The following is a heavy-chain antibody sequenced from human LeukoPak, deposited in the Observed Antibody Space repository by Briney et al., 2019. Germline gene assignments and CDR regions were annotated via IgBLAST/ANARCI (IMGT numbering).Heavy chain of an antibody. J-gene: IGHJ4*02. Sequence: KAGGSLRLSCAASGFTFSSYSMNWVRQAPGKGLEWVSSISSSSSYIYYADSVKGRFTFSRDNAKNSLYLQMNSLRAEDTAVYYCARAGGDEWLVRWDYFDYWGQGTLVTVSS. CDR1: GFTFSSYS. V-gene: IGHV3-21*01. CDR2: ISSSSSYI. D-gene: IGHD6-19*01. CDR3: ARAGGDEWLVRWDYFDY.